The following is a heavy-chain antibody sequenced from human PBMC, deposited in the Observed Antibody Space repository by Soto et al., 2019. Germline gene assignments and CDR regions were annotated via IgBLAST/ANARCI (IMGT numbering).Heavy chain of an antibody. CDR1: GYSFTTYW. Sequence: GESLKISCKGSGYSFTTYWINWVRQMPGKGLEWMGEIDPSDSYINYSPSFQGHVSISLDKSISTAYLQWSSLKASDTAMYYCARLGTAVTSVAHYGMDVWGQGTTVTVSS. CDR2: IDPSDSYI. V-gene: IGHV5-10-1*01. D-gene: IGHD1-7*01. CDR3: ARLGTAVTSVAHYGMDV. J-gene: IGHJ6*02.